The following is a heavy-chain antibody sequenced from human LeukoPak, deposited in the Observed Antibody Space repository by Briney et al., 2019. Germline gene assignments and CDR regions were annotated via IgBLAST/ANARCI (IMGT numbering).Heavy chain of an antibody. Sequence: ASVKVSCKASGYTFTGYYMHWVRQAPGQGLEWMGWINPNSGGTNYAQKFQGRVTMTRDTSISTAYMELSRLRSDDTAVYYCAREYSVSYYYYYYMDVWGKGTTVTVSS. J-gene: IGHJ6*03. V-gene: IGHV1-2*02. CDR2: INPNSGGT. CDR1: GYTFTGYY. CDR3: AREYSVSYYYYYYMDV. D-gene: IGHD4-17*01.